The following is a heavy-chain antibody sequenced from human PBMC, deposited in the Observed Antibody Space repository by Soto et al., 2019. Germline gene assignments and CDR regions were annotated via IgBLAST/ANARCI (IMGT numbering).Heavy chain of an antibody. J-gene: IGHJ4*02. Sequence: PSETLSLTCAVSGYSISSSNWWGWIRQPPGKGLEWIGYIYYSGTTYYNPSLKSRVTMSVDTSKNQFSLKLSSVTAADTAVYYWARHGPGGRSSHYWGKGPLVTVS. D-gene: IGHD2-8*01. CDR2: IYYSGTT. V-gene: IGHV4-28*01. CDR1: GYSISSSNW. CDR3: ARHGPGGRSSHY.